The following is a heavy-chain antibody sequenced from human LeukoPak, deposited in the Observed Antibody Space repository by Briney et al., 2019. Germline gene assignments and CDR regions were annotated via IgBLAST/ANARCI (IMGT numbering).Heavy chain of an antibody. CDR2: IYYSGST. V-gene: IGHV4-39*07. D-gene: IGHD6-19*01. Sequence: PSETLSLTCTVSGGPISSSSYYWGWIRQPPGKGLEWIGSIYYSGSTYYNPSLKSRVTISVDTSKNQFSLKLSSVTAADTAVYYCARETVYSSGWYGAYDYWGQGTLVTVSS. CDR3: ARETVYSSGWYGAYDY. J-gene: IGHJ4*02. CDR1: GGPISSSSYY.